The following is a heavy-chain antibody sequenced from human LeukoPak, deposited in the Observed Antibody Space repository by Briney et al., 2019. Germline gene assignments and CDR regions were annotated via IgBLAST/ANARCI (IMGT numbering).Heavy chain of an antibody. CDR1: GYTFTSYY. V-gene: IGHV1-46*01. CDR2: INPSGGST. J-gene: IGHJ5*02. D-gene: IGHD6-19*01. CDR3: ARDIRLSSGWYGNWFDP. Sequence: GASVKVSCKASGYTFTSYYMHWVRQAPGQGLEWMGIINPSGGSTSYAQKFQGRVTMTRDMSTSTVYMELSSLRSEDTAVYYCARDIRLSSGWYGNWFDPWGQGTLVTVSS.